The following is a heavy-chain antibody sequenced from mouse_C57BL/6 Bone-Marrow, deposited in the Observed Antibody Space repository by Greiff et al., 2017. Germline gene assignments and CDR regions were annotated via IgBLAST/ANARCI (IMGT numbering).Heavy chain of an antibody. Sequence: VQLQQSGAELVRPGASVKLSCTASGFNIKDDYMHWVKQRPEQGLEWIGWIDPENGDTEYASQVPGQDTITADTSSNTAYLQLSSLTSEDTAVYYCTTDYFDYWGQGTTLTVSS. CDR2: IDPENGDT. CDR1: GFNIKDDY. J-gene: IGHJ2*01. V-gene: IGHV14-4*01. CDR3: TTDYFDY.